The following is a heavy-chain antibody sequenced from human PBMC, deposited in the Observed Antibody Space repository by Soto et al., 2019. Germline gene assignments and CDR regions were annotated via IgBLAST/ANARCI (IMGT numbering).Heavy chain of an antibody. D-gene: IGHD7-27*01. CDR2: ISWDGGST. CDR1: GFTFDDYT. J-gene: IGHJ6*03. V-gene: IGHV3-43*01. CDR3: AKSLGYYYMDV. Sequence: PGGSLRLSCAASGFTFDDYTMHWVRQAPGKGLEWVSLISWDGGSTYYADSVKGRFTISRDNSKNTLYLQMNSLRAEDTAVYYCAKSLGYYYMDVWGKGTTVTVSS.